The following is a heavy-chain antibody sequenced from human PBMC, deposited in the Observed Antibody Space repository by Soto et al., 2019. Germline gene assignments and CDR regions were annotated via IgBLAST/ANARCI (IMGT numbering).Heavy chain of an antibody. CDR3: ARDGDYETFSYDY. CDR2: ISSSGGTI. Sequence: GGSLRLSCAASGFTFSDYYMSWIRQAPGKGLEWVSYISSSGGTIYYADSVKGRFTISRDNAKNSLYLQMNSLRAEDTAVYYCARDGDYETFSYDYWGQGTLVTVSS. V-gene: IGHV3-11*01. D-gene: IGHD4-17*01. CDR1: GFTFSDYY. J-gene: IGHJ4*02.